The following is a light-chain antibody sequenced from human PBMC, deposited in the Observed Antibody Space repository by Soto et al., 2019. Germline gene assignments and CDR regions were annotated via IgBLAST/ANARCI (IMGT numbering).Light chain of an antibody. J-gene: IGLJ1*01. CDR1: SSDVGGYNY. Sequence: QSVLTQPRSVSGSPGQSVTISCTGTSSDVGGYNYVSWYQQHPGKAPKLMIYDVSKRPSGLPDRFSGSKSGNTASLTISGLQAEDEADYYCCSYAGSYTHVFGTGTKLTVL. CDR3: CSYAGSYTHV. V-gene: IGLV2-11*01. CDR2: DVS.